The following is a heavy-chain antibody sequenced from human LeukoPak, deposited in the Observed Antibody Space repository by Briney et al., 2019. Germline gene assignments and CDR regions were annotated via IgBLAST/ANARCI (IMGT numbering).Heavy chain of an antibody. Sequence: GGSLRLSCAASGFTFSSYEMNWVRQAPGKGLEWVSYISSSGSTIYYADSVKGRFTISRDNSKNTLYLQMNSLRAEDTAVYYCTRRYYDSSGPTVDYWGQGTLVTVSS. CDR2: ISSSGSTI. D-gene: IGHD3-22*01. V-gene: IGHV3-48*03. J-gene: IGHJ4*02. CDR3: TRRYYDSSGPTVDY. CDR1: GFTFSSYE.